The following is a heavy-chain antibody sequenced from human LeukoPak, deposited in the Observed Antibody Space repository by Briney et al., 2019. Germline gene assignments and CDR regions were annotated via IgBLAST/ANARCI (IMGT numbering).Heavy chain of an antibody. CDR2: ISSSSSYI. CDR3: ARDRASSSWTPLDAFDI. CDR1: GFTFSSYS. J-gene: IGHJ3*02. Sequence: PGGSLRLSCAASGFTFSSYSMNWVRQAPWKGLEWVSSISSSSSYIYYADSVKGRFTISRDNAKNSLYLQMNSLRAEDTAVYYCARDRASSSWTPLDAFDIWGQGTMVTVSS. D-gene: IGHD6-13*01. V-gene: IGHV3-21*01.